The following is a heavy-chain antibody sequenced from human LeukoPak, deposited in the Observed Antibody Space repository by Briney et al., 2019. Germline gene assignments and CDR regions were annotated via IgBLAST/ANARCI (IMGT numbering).Heavy chain of an antibody. Sequence: PSETLSLTCAVSGGSISSSNWWSWVRQSPGKGLEWIGEIYHSGSTNYNPSLRSRVTMSLDKSSNQLSLHLTSATAADTATYFCSRESGPFCPFGYWGQGTLVIVSS. CDR1: GGSISSSNW. V-gene: IGHV4-4*02. D-gene: IGHD1-26*01. CDR2: IYHSGST. CDR3: SRESGPFCPFGY. J-gene: IGHJ4*02.